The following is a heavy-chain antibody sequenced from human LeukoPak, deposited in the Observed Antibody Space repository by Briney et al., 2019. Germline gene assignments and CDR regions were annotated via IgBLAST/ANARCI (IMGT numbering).Heavy chain of an antibody. CDR2: ISSSSSTI. CDR3: AKLLSNSGRFLY. Sequence: GGSLRLSCAASGFTFSSYSTNWVRQAPGKGLEWVSYISSSSSTIYYADSVKGRFTISRDNSKNTLYLQMNSLRAEDTAVYYCAKLLSNSGRFLYWGQGTLVTVSS. J-gene: IGHJ4*02. V-gene: IGHV3-48*01. D-gene: IGHD4-23*01. CDR1: GFTFSSYS.